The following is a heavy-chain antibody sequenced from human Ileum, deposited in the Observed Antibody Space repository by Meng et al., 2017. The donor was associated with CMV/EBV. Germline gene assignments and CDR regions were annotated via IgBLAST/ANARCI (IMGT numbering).Heavy chain of an antibody. CDR1: GYTFTDYS. CDR2: INPNTGGT. V-gene: IGHV1-2*02. D-gene: IGHD1-26*01. CDR3: ARGVMATTRKYYYDF. J-gene: IGHJ4*02. Sequence: ASVKVSCKASGYTFTDYSIHWVRQAPGQGLEWMGWINPNTGGTDYAQTFQGRVTMTRDTSISTAYMELNRLRSDDTAVYYCARGVMATTRKYYYDFWGQGTRVTVSS.